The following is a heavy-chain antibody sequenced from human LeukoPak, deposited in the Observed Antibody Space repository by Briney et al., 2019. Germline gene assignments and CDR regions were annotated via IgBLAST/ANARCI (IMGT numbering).Heavy chain of an antibody. D-gene: IGHD2-2*01. J-gene: IGHJ5*02. CDR1: GGSISSGGYS. V-gene: IGHV4-30-2*01. CDR3: ARYLRTFDP. CDR2: IYHSGGT. Sequence: SETLSLTCAVSGGSISSGGYSWSWIRQPPGKGLEWIGYIYHSGGTYYNPSLKSRVTISVDRSKNQFSLKLSSVTAADTAVYYCARYLRTFDPWGQGTLVTVSS.